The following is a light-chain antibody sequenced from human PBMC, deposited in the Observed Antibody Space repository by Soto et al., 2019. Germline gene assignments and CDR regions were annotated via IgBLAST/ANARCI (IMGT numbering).Light chain of an antibody. CDR1: QSVRSTY. CDR3: QQYGTSPGS. Sequence: EIVLTQSPGPLSLSPGERATLSCRASQSVRSTYLAWYQQKPGRAPRLLIYGASSRATGIPDRFSGSGSVTDFTLTITRLEPEDFAVFYCQQYGTSPGSFGQGTKLEIK. J-gene: IGKJ2*03. CDR2: GAS. V-gene: IGKV3-20*01.